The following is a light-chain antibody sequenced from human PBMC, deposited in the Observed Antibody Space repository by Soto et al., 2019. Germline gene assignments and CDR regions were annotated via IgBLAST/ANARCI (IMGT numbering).Light chain of an antibody. CDR3: QQYNNWPPWT. V-gene: IGKV1-5*03. CDR2: KAS. Sequence: DIQMTQSPSTLSASLGDRVTITCRASQSISSWLAWYQQKPGKAPKLLIYKASSLESGVPSRFSGSGSGTEFTLTISSLQPDDFAVYYCQQYNNWPPWTFGQGTKVDIK. CDR1: QSISSW. J-gene: IGKJ1*01.